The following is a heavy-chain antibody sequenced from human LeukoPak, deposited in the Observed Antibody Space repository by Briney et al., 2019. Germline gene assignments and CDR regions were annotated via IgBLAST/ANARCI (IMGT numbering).Heavy chain of an antibody. CDR3: ARSALTIFGVVISRYSYMDV. D-gene: IGHD3-3*01. J-gene: IGHJ6*03. V-gene: IGHV1-69*05. CDR2: IIPIFGTA. CDR1: GGTFISYA. Sequence: ASVKVSCKASGGTFISYAISWVRQAPGQGLEWMGGIIPIFGTANYAQKFQGRVTITTDESTSTAYMALSSLRSADTDVYYSARSALTIFGVVISRYSYMDVWGKGTTVTVSS.